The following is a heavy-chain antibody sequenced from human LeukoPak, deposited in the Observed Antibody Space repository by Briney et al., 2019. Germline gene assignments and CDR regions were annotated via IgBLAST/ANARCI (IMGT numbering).Heavy chain of an antibody. CDR2: IYYSGST. J-gene: IGHJ4*02. CDR3: ARGAAGYSYG. V-gene: IGHV4-59*01. CDR1: GGSISSYY. D-gene: IGHD5-18*01. Sequence: PSETLSLTCTVSGGSISSYYWSWIRQPPGKGLEWIGHIYYSGSTNYNPSLKSRLTISIDTSKNQFSLRLSSVTAADTAVYYCARGAAGYSYGWGQGTLVTVSS.